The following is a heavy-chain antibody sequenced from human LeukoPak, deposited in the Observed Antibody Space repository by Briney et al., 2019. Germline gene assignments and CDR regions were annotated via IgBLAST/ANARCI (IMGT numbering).Heavy chain of an antibody. V-gene: IGHV3-23*01. CDR3: AKASCGGECYYAMDV. J-gene: IGHJ6*02. D-gene: IGHD2-21*01. CDR2: ISGSGRNT. Sequence: GGSLRLSCAASGLTFNNAWMSWVRQAPGKGLEWVSRISGSGRNTYYADSVKGRFTISRDNSKNTLYLQMNSLRAEDTAVYYCAKASCGGECYYAMDVWGQGTTVTVSS. CDR1: GLTFNNAW.